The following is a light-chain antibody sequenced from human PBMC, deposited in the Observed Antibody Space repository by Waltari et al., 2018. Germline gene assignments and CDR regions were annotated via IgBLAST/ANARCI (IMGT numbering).Light chain of an antibody. Sequence: DIQMTQSPSTLSASVGDRVTSTCRARQSISSWLARYQQKPGKAPNLLIYKASSLASGVPSRFSGSGSGTEFTLTISSLQPDDFATYHCQQYNSYPYTFGQGTKLEIK. CDR1: QSISSW. J-gene: IGKJ2*01. CDR2: KAS. V-gene: IGKV1-5*03. CDR3: QQYNSYPYT.